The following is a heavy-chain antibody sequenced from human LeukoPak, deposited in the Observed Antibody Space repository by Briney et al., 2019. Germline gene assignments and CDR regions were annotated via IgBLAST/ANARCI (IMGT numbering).Heavy chain of an antibody. Sequence: GGSLRLSCAASGFTFSSYAMSWVRQAPGKGLEWVSAISSSGGSTYYADSVKGRFTISRDNSKNTLYLQMNSLRAEDTAVYYCAKASRITMVRGAFDYWGQGTLVTVSS. CDR3: AKASRITMVRGAFDY. V-gene: IGHV3-23*01. CDR2: ISSSGGST. J-gene: IGHJ4*02. CDR1: GFTFSSYA. D-gene: IGHD3-10*01.